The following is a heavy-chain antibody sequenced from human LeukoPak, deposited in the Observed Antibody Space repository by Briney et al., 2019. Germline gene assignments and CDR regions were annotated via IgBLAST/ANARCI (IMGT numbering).Heavy chain of an antibody. Sequence: SETLSLICTVFGGSISSSSYFWGWIRQPAGKGLEWIGSISHSGSTYYDPSLKSRITISVDTSKNQFSLKVRSMTAAAAVWYYCATRRRTAASGSYYSERFGYFDYWGQGTLVTVSS. CDR3: ATRRRTAASGSYYSERFGYFDY. V-gene: IGHV4-39*01. CDR1: GGSISSSSYF. D-gene: IGHD3-10*01. CDR2: ISHSGST. J-gene: IGHJ4*02.